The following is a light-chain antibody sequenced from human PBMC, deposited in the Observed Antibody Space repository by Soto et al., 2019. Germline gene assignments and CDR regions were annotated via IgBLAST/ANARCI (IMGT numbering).Light chain of an antibody. CDR3: SSYTSSSTVV. Sequence: QSALTQPAYVSGSPGQAITISCTGTRGDVGGYNYVSWYQQHPGQAPKRMIYDVSNRTSGVSNRFSGSKSGNTASLTISGLQAKDEADYYCSSYTSSSTVVFGGGTKLTVL. CDR1: RGDVGGYNY. CDR2: DVS. J-gene: IGLJ2*01. V-gene: IGLV2-14*01.